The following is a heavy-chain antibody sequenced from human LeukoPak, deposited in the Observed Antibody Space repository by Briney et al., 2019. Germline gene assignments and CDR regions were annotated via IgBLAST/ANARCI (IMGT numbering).Heavy chain of an antibody. Sequence: PGGPLRLSCAASGFTFSSYSMNWVRQAPGKGLEWVSYIIGSTIYYADSVKGRFTISRDNAKNSLYLQMNSLRAEDTAVYYCARDWAYAFDYWGQGTLVTVSS. J-gene: IGHJ4*02. V-gene: IGHV3-48*01. D-gene: IGHD3-16*01. CDR1: GFTFSSYS. CDR2: IIGSTI. CDR3: ARDWAYAFDY.